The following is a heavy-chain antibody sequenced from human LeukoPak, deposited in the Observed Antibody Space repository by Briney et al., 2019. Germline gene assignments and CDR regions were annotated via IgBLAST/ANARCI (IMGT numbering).Heavy chain of an antibody. V-gene: IGHV3-30*18. D-gene: IGHD4-17*01. J-gene: IGHJ4*02. CDR3: AKDNYGDYDEGY. CDR2: ISYDGSNK. CDR1: GFIFSSYG. Sequence: GRSLRLSCAASGFIFSSYGMHWVRQAPGKGLEWVAVISYDGSNKYYADSVKGRFTISRDNSKNTLYLQMNSLRAEDTAVYYCAKDNYGDYDEGYWGQGTLVTVSS.